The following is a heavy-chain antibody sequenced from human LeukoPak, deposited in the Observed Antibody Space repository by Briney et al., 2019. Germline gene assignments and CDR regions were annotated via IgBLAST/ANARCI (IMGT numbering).Heavy chain of an antibody. CDR2: ISGSGGST. D-gene: IGHD3-22*01. Sequence: PGGSLRLSCAASGFTFSSYPMSWVRQAPGKGLEWVSAISGSGGSTYYADSVKGRFTISRDNSKNTLYLQMNSLRAEDTAVYYCAKASGSGYFYYFDYWGQGTLVTVSS. CDR1: GFTFSSYP. J-gene: IGHJ4*02. CDR3: AKASGSGYFYYFDY. V-gene: IGHV3-23*01.